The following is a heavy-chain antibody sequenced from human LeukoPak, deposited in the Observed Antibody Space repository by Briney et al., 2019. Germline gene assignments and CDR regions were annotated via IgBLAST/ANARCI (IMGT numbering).Heavy chain of an antibody. CDR1: GYTFTSYA. CDR2: INAGNGNT. V-gene: IGHV1-3*01. CDR3: ARAGPYYGDYERYFDY. J-gene: IGHJ4*02. Sequence: ASVKVSCKASGYTFTSYAMHWVRQAPGQRLEWMGWINAGNGNTKYSQKFQGRVTITADESTSTAYMELSSLRSEDTAVYYCARAGPYYGDYERYFDYWGQGTLVTVSS. D-gene: IGHD4-17*01.